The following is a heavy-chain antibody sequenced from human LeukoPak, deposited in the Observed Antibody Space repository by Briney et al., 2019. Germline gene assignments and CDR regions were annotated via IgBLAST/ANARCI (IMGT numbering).Heavy chain of an antibody. Sequence: ASVKVSCKASGGTFSSYAISWVRQAPGQGLEWMGRIIPILGIASYAQKFQGRVTMTRDTSTSTVYMELSSLRSEDTAVYYCARDPSLTGYSDYWGQGTLVTVSS. CDR1: GGTFSSYA. D-gene: IGHD3-9*01. CDR3: ARDPSLTGYSDY. V-gene: IGHV1-69*04. J-gene: IGHJ4*02. CDR2: IIPILGIA.